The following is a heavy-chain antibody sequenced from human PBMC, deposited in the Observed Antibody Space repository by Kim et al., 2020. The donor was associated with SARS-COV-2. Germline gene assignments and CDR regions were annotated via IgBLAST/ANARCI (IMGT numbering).Heavy chain of an antibody. CDR2: LNWSGGGT. Sequence: GGSLRLSCAASGFTFGDYGMSWVRQAPGKGLEWVSGLNWSGGGTGYADSVKGRFTISRDNSKNSLYLQMNSLRAEDTAVYYCAREAIAAGPDSDYDYWGQGTLVTVSS. J-gene: IGHJ4*02. V-gene: IGHV3-20*04. CDR3: AREAIAAGPDSDYDY. D-gene: IGHD6-13*01. CDR1: GFTFGDYG.